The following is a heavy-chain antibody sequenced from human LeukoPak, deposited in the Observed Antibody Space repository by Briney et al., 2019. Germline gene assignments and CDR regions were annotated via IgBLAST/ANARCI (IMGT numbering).Heavy chain of an antibody. D-gene: IGHD1-26*01. CDR2: ISSSGSTI. Sequence: GGSLRLSCAASGFTFSSYEMNWVRQAPGKGLEWVSYISSSGSTIYYADSVKGRFTISRDNAKNSLYLQMNSLRAEDTAVYYGARVGAAVTLDYCGEGTLLTVSS. V-gene: IGHV3-48*03. CDR3: ARVGAAVTLDY. J-gene: IGHJ4*02. CDR1: GFTFSSYE.